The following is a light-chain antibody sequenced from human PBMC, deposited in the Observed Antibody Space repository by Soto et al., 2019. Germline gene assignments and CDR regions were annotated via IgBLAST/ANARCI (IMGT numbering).Light chain of an antibody. CDR3: QQYSSYFFT. V-gene: IGKV1-5*03. CDR2: RAS. CDR1: QSISSW. Sequence: DIQMTQSPSTLSASVGDRVNITCRASQSISSWLAWYQQKPGKAPKLLIYRASDLQTGVPSRFSGSGSGTEFTLTISSLQNDDIATYYCQQYSSYFFTFGPGTNVDVK. J-gene: IGKJ3*01.